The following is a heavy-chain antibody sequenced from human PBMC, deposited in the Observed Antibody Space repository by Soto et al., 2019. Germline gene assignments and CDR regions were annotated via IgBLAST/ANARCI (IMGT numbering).Heavy chain of an antibody. Sequence: GGSLRLSCAASGFTFSSYSMNWVRQAPGKGLEWVSYISSSSSTIYYADSVKGRFTISRDNAKNSLYLQMNSLRAEDTAVYYCARGSTHYYYYYYMDVWGKGTTVTVSS. J-gene: IGHJ6*03. CDR1: GFTFSSYS. CDR3: ARGSTHYYYYYYMDV. CDR2: ISSSSSTI. D-gene: IGHD1-26*01. V-gene: IGHV3-48*01.